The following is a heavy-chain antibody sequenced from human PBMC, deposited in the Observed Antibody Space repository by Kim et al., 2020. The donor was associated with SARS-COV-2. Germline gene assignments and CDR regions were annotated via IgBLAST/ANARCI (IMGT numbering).Heavy chain of an antibody. D-gene: IGHD2-15*01. Sequence: SNPALKTRVTISVDTSKNQFSLKLSSVTAADTAVYYCASRTGGGPTNFDYWGQGTLVTVSS. CDR3: ASRTGGGPTNFDY. J-gene: IGHJ4*02. V-gene: IGHV4-39*01.